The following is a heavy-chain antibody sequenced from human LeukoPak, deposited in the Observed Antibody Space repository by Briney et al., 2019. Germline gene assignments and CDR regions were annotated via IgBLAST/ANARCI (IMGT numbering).Heavy chain of an antibody. J-gene: IGHJ1*01. CDR2: IYHSGST. V-gene: IGHV4-59*01. D-gene: IGHD6-19*01. Sequence: SETLSLTCTVSGGSISSYYWSWIRQPPGKGLEWIGYIYHSGSTNYNPSLKSRVTISVDTSKNQFSLKLSSVTAADTAAYYCARECSGWYDQYFQHWGQGTLVSVSS. CDR3: ARECSGWYDQYFQH. CDR1: GGSISSYY.